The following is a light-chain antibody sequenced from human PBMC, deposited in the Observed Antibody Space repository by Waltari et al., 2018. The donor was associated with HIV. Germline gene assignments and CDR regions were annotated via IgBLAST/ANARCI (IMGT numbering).Light chain of an antibody. CDR1: GSDVGGYNY. CDR3: SSYTDTTTLGVV. V-gene: IGLV2-14*01. CDR2: EVR. Sequence: QSALTQPASVSGSPGQSITISCTGTGSDVGGYNYVSWYQQRPGAAPKLLIYEVRKRPSGISNRFSGSKSGNTASLTISGLQAEDEADYYCSSYTDTTTLGVVFGGGTKLTVL. J-gene: IGLJ2*01.